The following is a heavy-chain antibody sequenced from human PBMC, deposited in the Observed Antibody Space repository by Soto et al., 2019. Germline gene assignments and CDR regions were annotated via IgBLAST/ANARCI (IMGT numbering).Heavy chain of an antibody. CDR1: GGTFSSYA. CDR3: AREIYCSGGSCHYYYYGMDV. J-gene: IGHJ6*02. V-gene: IGHV1-69*12. CDR2: IIPIFGTA. Sequence: QVQLVQSGAAVKKPGSSVKVSCKASGGTFSSYAISWVRQAPGQGLEWMGGIIPIFGTANYAQKFQGRVTITADESTSTADMELSSLRSEDTAVYYCAREIYCSGGSCHYYYYGMDVWGQGTTVTVSS. D-gene: IGHD2-15*01.